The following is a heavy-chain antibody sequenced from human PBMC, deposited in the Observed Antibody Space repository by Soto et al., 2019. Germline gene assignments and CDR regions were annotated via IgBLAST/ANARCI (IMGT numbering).Heavy chain of an antibody. CDR3: AKGDLSSSWSSLFDY. D-gene: IGHD6-13*01. CDR1: GFTFSNYA. Sequence: PGGSLRLSCAASGFTFSNYAMSWVRQAPGKGLEWVSGISSGGGSTYYADSMKGQFTISRDNSKNTVYLQMNSLRADDTAVYYCAKGDLSSSWSSLFDYWGQGTLVTVSS. V-gene: IGHV3-23*01. CDR2: ISSGGGST. J-gene: IGHJ4*02.